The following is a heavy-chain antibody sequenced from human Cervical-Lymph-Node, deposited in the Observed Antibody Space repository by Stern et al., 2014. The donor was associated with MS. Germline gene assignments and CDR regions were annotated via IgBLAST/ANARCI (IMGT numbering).Heavy chain of an antibody. Sequence: QVQLQESGPGLVKPSGTLSLTCAVSGGSISSSNLGGWVRQHPGKGLEWIVEIYHSGSTNYNPYLKIRVTISVDKSKNQFSLKLSSVTAADTAVYYCARGRNYYGMDVWGQGTTVTVSS. CDR1: GGSISSSNL. J-gene: IGHJ6*02. CDR3: ARGRNYYGMDV. V-gene: IGHV4-4*02. CDR2: IYHSGST.